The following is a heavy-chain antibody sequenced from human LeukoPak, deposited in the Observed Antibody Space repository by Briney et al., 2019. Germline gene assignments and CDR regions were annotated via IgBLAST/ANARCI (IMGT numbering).Heavy chain of an antibody. CDR1: GGSISSYY. Sequence: SETLSLTCAVSGGSISSYYWSWIRQPPGKGLEWIGYIYYTGSNYYNPSLRSRVTMSVDTSKNQFSLKLSSVTAADTAVYYCARYIAVAGTVDWFDPWGQGTLVTVSS. V-gene: IGHV4-59*12. D-gene: IGHD6-19*01. CDR3: ARYIAVAGTVDWFDP. CDR2: IYYTGSN. J-gene: IGHJ5*02.